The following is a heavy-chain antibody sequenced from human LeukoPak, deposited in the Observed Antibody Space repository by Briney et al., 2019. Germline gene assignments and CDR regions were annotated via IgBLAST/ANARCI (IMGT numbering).Heavy chain of an antibody. J-gene: IGHJ4*02. CDR2: INPNTGDT. Sequence: ASVKVSCKASGYSFIDYYMHWVRQAPGQGLEWMGWINPNTGDTNYAQKFQGKVTMTRDTSITTAHMELSRLRSDDTAVYYCARDVTLINDFWSGSPPNCWGQGTLVTVSS. CDR1: GYSFIDYY. D-gene: IGHD3-3*01. CDR3: ARDVTLINDFWSGSPPNC. V-gene: IGHV1-2*02.